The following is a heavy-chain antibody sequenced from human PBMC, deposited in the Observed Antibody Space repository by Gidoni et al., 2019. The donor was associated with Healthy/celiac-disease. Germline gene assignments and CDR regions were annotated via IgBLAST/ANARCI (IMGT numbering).Heavy chain of an antibody. Sequence: EVQLLESGGGLVQPGGSLRLSGAASGFTYSSDAMSWVRQAPGKGLECVSAISGSGGSTYYADSVKGRFTSSRDNSKNTLYLQMNSLRAEDTAVYYCAKVSASEGGDFWRGPFDYWGQGTLVTVSS. V-gene: IGHV3-23*01. CDR1: GFTYSSDA. J-gene: IGHJ4*02. CDR2: ISGSGGST. D-gene: IGHD3-3*01. CDR3: AKVSASEGGDFWRGPFDY.